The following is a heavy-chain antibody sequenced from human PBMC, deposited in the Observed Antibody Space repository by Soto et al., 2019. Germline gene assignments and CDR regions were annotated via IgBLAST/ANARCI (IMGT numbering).Heavy chain of an antibody. CDR2: IYYSGST. D-gene: IGHD4-17*01. J-gene: IGHJ3*02. CDR3: ARATTTVTTAAFDI. Sequence: SETLSLTCTVSGGSVSSGSYYWSWIRQPPGKGLEWIGYIYYSGSTYYNPSLKSRVTISVDTSKNQFSLKLSSVTAADTAVYYCARATTTVTTAAFDIWGQGTMVTVSS. V-gene: IGHV4-31*03. CDR1: GGSVSSGSYY.